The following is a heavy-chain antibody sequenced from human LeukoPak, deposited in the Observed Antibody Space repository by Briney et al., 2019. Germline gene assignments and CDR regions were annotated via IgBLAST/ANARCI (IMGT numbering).Heavy chain of an antibody. V-gene: IGHV1-8*01. D-gene: IGHD2-2*01. CDR2: MNPNSGNT. CDR3: ARDRYCSSTSSYRARPNWFDP. J-gene: IGHJ5*02. CDR1: GYTFTSYD. Sequence: GASVKASCKASGYTFTSYDINWVRQATGQGLEWMGWMNPNSGNTGYAQKFQGRVTMTRNTSISTAYMELSSLRSEDTAVYYCARDRYCSSTSSYRARPNWFDPWGQGTLVTVSS.